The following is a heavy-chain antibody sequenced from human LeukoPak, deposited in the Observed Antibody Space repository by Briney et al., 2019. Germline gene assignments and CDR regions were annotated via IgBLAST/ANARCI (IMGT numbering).Heavy chain of an antibody. Sequence: GEPRKISCRAPGQAFLDYWSGWVRRLPGKGLEGMGIIFPRDANTVYGPSFQGQVTISADTSISTAYLQWSTLKASDTAIYYCARHGLFGCNDVGCYRSFFYYGMDVWGQGTAVTVSS. CDR2: IFPRDANT. CDR1: GQAFLDYW. V-gene: IGHV5-51*01. CDR3: ARHGLFGCNDVGCYRSFFYYGMDV. D-gene: IGHD3-10*02. J-gene: IGHJ6*02.